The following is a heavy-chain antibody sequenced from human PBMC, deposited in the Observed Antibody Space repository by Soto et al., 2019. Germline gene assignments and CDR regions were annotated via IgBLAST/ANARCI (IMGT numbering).Heavy chain of an antibody. CDR3: ARRWGTTFDY. CDR1: GGSISSSD. CDR2: IYYSGST. V-gene: IGHV4-59*08. J-gene: IGHJ4*02. Sequence: QVQLQESGPGLVKPSGTLSLTCPVSGGSISSSDWGWIRQPPGKGLGWIGSIYYSGSTNYNPSLKSRFTIXXDTSKNQFSLKLSSVPAADTAVYYCARRWGTTFDYWGQGALVSVSS. D-gene: IGHD3-16*01.